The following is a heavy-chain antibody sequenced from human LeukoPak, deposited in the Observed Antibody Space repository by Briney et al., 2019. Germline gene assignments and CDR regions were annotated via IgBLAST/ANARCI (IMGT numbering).Heavy chain of an antibody. V-gene: IGHV4-59*12. Sequence: SETLSLTCTVSGGPISSYYWSWIRQPPGKGLECIGYNYYSGNTNYNPSLEIRVTISVDTSKYQFSLKLSSVTAADTAVYYCARDDSSGYYYFDYWGQGTLVTVSS. CDR3: ARDDSSGYYYFDY. CDR1: GGPISSYY. D-gene: IGHD3-22*01. J-gene: IGHJ4*02. CDR2: NYYSGNT.